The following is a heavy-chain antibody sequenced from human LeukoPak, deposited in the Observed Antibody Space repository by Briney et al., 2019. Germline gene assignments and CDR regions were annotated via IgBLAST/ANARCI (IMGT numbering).Heavy chain of an antibody. Sequence: SETLSLTCTVSGGSISSGSYYWSWIRQPAGKGLEWIVRIYTSGSTNYNPSLKSRVTMSVDTSKNQFSLKLSSVTAADTGVYYCARVPVGLGYCSGGSCYRDAFDIWGQGTMVTVSS. J-gene: IGHJ3*02. CDR2: IYTSGST. V-gene: IGHV4-61*02. D-gene: IGHD2-15*01. CDR1: GGSISSGSYY. CDR3: ARVPVGLGYCSGGSCYRDAFDI.